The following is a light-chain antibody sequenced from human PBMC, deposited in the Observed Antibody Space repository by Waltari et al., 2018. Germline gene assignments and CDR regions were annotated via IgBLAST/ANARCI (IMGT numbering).Light chain of an antibody. CDR1: QSVTRD. V-gene: IGKV3-20*01. J-gene: IGKJ1*01. CDR3: QHYLRLPVT. Sequence: SCRTSQSVTRDLAWYQQKPGQAPRLLIYGASNRATGIPDRFSGSGSGTDFSLTISSLEPEDFAVYYCQHYLRLPVTFGQGTKVEVK. CDR2: GAS.